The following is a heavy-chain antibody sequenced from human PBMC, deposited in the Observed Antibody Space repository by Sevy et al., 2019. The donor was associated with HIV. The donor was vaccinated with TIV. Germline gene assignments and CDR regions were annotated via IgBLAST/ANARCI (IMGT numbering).Heavy chain of an antibody. CDR2: VDIDGSRT. D-gene: IGHD7-27*01. CDR3: ARGTPLGWFDP. V-gene: IGHV3-74*01. CDR1: GFTFDSYW. J-gene: IGHJ5*02. Sequence: GGSLRLSCAASGFTFDSYWLHWVRQDPWKGLEWVSCVDIDGSRTEDADSVKSRFTISRDNAKNMLYLEMNSLRVEDTAEYYGARGTPLGWFDPWGQGTQVTVSS.